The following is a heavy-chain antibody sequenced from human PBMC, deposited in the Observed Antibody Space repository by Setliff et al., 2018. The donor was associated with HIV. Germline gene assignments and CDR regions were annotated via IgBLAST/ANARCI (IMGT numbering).Heavy chain of an antibody. CDR1: GFNFEKSG. V-gene: IGHV3-30*12. Sequence: GGSLRLSCEASGFNFEKSGMHWIRQAPGKGLEWVAVMYYDGVTTYYADSVKGRFTISRDGSKNMIFLQMNSLRVDDTAVYHCARGRVLEWLLNHWGQGTRVTVSS. D-gene: IGHD3-3*01. CDR3: ARGRVLEWLLNH. CDR2: MYYDGVTT. J-gene: IGHJ4*02.